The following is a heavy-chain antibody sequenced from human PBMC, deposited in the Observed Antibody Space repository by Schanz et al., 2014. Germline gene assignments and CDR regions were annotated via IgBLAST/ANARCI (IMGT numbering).Heavy chain of an antibody. Sequence: EVQLVESGGGLVQPGGSLRLSCGASGFSFSNYAMSWVRQAPGKGLEWVSGISGRGDRADYADSVRGRFIISRDNSKNALSLQINSLRVEATALYYCAKEHRGWTFYRDFWGPGTLVTVST. J-gene: IGHJ4*02. CDR1: GFSFSNYA. V-gene: IGHV3-23*04. CDR2: ISGRGDRA. D-gene: IGHD6-19*01. CDR3: AKEHRGWTFYRDF.